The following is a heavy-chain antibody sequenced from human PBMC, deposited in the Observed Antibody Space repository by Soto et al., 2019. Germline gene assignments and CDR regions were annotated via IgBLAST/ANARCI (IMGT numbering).Heavy chain of an antibody. D-gene: IGHD6-13*01. J-gene: IGHJ5*02. CDR1: GFTFSSYV. CDR3: ARHPERIAEIGWFDP. V-gene: IGHV3-48*02. Sequence: GGSLRLSCAASGFTFSSYVINWVRQAPGKGLEWVSYISISSSTRYYADSVRGRFTISRDNAKNSLYLQMNSLRDEDTAVYYCARHPERIAEIGWFDPWGQGTLVTVSS. CDR2: ISISSSTR.